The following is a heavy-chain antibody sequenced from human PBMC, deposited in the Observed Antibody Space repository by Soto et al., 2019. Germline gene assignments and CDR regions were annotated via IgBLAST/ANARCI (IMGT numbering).Heavy chain of an antibody. CDR1: GFTVSSNY. Sequence: PGGSLRLSCAASGFTVSSNYMSWVRQAPGKGLEWVSVIYSGGSTYYADSVKGRSTISRDNSKNTLYLQMNSLRAEDTAVYYCARLFSGWSEYFDYWGQGTLVTVSS. CDR3: ARLFSGWSEYFDY. V-gene: IGHV3-66*01. J-gene: IGHJ4*02. D-gene: IGHD6-19*01. CDR2: IYSGGST.